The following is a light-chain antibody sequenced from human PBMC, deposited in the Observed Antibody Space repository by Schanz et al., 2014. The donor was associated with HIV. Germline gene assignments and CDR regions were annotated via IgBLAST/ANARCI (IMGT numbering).Light chain of an antibody. CDR1: SSDVGGYNY. CDR3: CSYSRSGTPHYV. Sequence: QSALTQPPSASGSPGQSVTISCTGTSSDVGGYNYVSWYQQHPGKAPKLMIYDVSNRPSGVSDRFSGSKSGITASLTISGLQAEDEADYYCCSYSRSGTPHYVFGTGTKLTVL. CDR2: DVS. J-gene: IGLJ1*01. V-gene: IGLV2-14*01.